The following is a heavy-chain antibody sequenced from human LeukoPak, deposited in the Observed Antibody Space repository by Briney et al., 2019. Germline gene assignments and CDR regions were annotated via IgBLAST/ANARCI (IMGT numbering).Heavy chain of an antibody. CDR3: ARDRVVVPAATGYYGMDV. CDR1: GFTFSSYA. Sequence: PGGSLRLSCAASGFTFSSYATHWVRQAPGKGLGWVAVISYDGSNKYYADSVKGRFTISRDNSKNTLYLQMNSLRAEDTAVYYCARDRVVVPAATGYYGMDVWGQGTTVTVSS. D-gene: IGHD2-2*01. V-gene: IGHV3-30-3*01. J-gene: IGHJ6*02. CDR2: ISYDGSNK.